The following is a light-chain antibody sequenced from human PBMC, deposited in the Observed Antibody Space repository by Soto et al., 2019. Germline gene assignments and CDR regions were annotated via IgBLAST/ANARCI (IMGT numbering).Light chain of an antibody. J-gene: IGKJ1*01. V-gene: IGKV1-5*03. CDR1: QTIGSW. Sequence: DIQMTQSPSTLSGSVGDRVTITCRASQTIGSWLAWYQQKPGKAPKLLIYKASTLKSGVPSRFSGSESGTEFTLTISSLQPDDFATYFCQQYYNYSTFGQGTKVDIK. CDR3: QQYYNYST. CDR2: KAS.